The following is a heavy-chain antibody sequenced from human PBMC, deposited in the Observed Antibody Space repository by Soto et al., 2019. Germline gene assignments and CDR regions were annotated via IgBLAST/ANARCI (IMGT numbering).Heavy chain of an antibody. J-gene: IGHJ3*02. CDR2: ISGSGGST. CDR1: GFTFSSYA. Sequence: RGSLRPSCAASGFTFSSYAMSWVRQAPGKGLEWVSAISGSGGSTYYADSVKGRFTISRDNSKNSLYLQMNSLRAEDTAVYYCAKDPYYYDSSGPVAFDIWGQGTMVTVSS. CDR3: AKDPYYYDSSGPVAFDI. D-gene: IGHD3-22*01. V-gene: IGHV3-23*01.